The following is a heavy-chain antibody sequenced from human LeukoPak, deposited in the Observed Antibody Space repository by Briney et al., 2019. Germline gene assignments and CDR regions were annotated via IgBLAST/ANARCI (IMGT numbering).Heavy chain of an antibody. J-gene: IGHJ6*02. Sequence: SETLSLTCAVYGGSFSGYYWSWIRQPPGKGLEWIGEINHSGSTNYNPSLKSRVTISVDTSKNQFSLKLSSVTAADTAVYYCAREPPSYGPYGMDVWGQGTMGTVSS. CDR3: AREPPSYGPYGMDV. CDR2: INHSGST. V-gene: IGHV4-34*01. CDR1: GGSFSGYY. D-gene: IGHD3-10*01.